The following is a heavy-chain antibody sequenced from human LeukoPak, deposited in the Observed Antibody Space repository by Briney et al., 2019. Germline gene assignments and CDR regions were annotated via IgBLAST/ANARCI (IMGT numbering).Heavy chain of an antibody. D-gene: IGHD2-8*01. CDR2: IYYSGST. CDR1: GGSVSNYY. V-gene: IGHV4-59*02. CDR3: ARYYCPRGSCYHFDY. J-gene: IGHJ4*02. Sequence: SETLSLTCTVSGGSVSNYYWSWIRQPPGKGLEWIGNIYYSGSTNYNPSLKSRVTLSVDTSKNQFSLRLTSITPADTAVYYCARYYCPRGSCYHFDYWGQGTLVTVSS.